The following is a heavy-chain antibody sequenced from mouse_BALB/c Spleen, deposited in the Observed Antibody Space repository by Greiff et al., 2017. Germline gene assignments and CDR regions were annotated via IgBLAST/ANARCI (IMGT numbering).Heavy chain of an antibody. Sequence: EVQGVESGPGLVKPSQSLSLTCTVTGYSITSDYAWNWIRQFPGNKLEWMGYISYSGSTSYNPSLKSRISITRDTSKNQFFLQLNSVTTEDTATYYCARGSRRGYYSMDYWGQGTSVTVSS. CDR2: ISYSGST. CDR1: GYSITSDYA. J-gene: IGHJ4*01. D-gene: IGHD1-1*01. CDR3: ARGSRRGYYSMDY. V-gene: IGHV3-2*02.